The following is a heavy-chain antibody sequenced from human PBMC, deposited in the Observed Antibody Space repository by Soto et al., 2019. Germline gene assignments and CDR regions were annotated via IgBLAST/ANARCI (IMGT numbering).Heavy chain of an antibody. CDR3: ARRIAMIVVVFDS. CDR1: GDSFSGYY. CDR2: IDHSGSA. J-gene: IGHJ4*02. Sequence: QEQVQQWGAGLLKPSETLSLTCAVHGDSFSGYYWSWIRQSPGKGLEWIGEIDHSGSANYNPSLTXRXCMSVDTSSQQVSLKLSSVTAADTAVYYCARRIAMIVVVFDSWGQGTLVTVSS. D-gene: IGHD3-22*01. V-gene: IGHV4-34*01.